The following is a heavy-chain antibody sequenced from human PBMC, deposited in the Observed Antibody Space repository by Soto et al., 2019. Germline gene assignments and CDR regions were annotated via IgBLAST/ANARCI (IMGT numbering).Heavy chain of an antibody. V-gene: IGHV4-59*08. CDR3: ARTRLGERWMPYYYYYMDV. J-gene: IGHJ6*03. Sequence: SETLSLTCTVSGGSISSYYWSWIRQPPGKGLEWIGYIYYSGSTNYNPSLKSRVTISVDTSKNQFSLKLSSVTAADTAVYYCARTRLGERWMPYYYYYMDVWGKGTTVTVSS. CDR1: GGSISSYY. CDR2: IYYSGST. D-gene: IGHD3-16*01.